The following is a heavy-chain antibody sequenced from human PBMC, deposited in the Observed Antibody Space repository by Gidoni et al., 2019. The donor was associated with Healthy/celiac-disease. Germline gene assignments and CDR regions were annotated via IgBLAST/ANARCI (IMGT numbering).Heavy chain of an antibody. V-gene: IGHV4-34*01. Sequence: QVQLQQWGAGLLKPSETLSLTCAVYGGSFSGYYWSWIRQPPGKGLEWIGEINHSGSTNYNPSRKSRVTISVDTSKNQFSLKLSSVTAADTAVYYCARGRRIAVAGSSFDYWGQGTLVTVSS. CDR1: GGSFSGYY. D-gene: IGHD6-19*01. CDR3: ARGRRIAVAGSSFDY. CDR2: INHSGST. J-gene: IGHJ4*02.